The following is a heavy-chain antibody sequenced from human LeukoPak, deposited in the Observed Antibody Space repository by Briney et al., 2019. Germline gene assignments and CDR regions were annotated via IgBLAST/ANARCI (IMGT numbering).Heavy chain of an antibody. CDR1: GFTFSSYG. CDR3: ARVLDDYYYYYGMDV. V-gene: IGHV3-33*01. J-gene: IGHJ6*02. D-gene: IGHD3/OR15-3a*01. Sequence: GGSLRLSCAASGFTFSSYGMHWVRQAAGKGLEWVAVIWYDGSNKYYADSVKGRFTNSRDNSKNTMYLQMNSPRAEDTAVYYCARVLDDYYYYYGMDVWGQGTTVTVSS. CDR2: IWYDGSNK.